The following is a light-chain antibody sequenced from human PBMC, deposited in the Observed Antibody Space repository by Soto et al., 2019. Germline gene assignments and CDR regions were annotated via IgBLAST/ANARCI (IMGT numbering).Light chain of an antibody. Sequence: SYELTQPPSVSVAPGQTARITCGGNNIGTKSVHWYQHQPGQAPVLVVYDGSDRPSGIPERFSGSNFGNTATLTISRVQAGDEADYYCRMWDSSSDHVVFGGGTKLTVL. CDR1: NIGTKS. J-gene: IGLJ2*01. CDR3: RMWDSSSDHVV. V-gene: IGLV3-21*02. CDR2: DGS.